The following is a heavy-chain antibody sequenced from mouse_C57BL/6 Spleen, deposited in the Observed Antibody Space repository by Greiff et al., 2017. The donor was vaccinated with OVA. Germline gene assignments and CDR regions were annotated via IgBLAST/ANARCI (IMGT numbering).Heavy chain of an antibody. Sequence: LVESGAELARPGASVKLSCKASGYTFTSYGISWVKQRTGQGLEWIGEIYPRSGNTYYNEKFKGKATLTADKSSSTAYMELRSLTSEDSAVYFCARGKLTGTWFAYWGQGTLVTVSA. CDR3: ARGKLTGTWFAY. D-gene: IGHD4-1*01. CDR2: IYPRSGNT. V-gene: IGHV1-81*01. CDR1: GYTFTSYG. J-gene: IGHJ3*01.